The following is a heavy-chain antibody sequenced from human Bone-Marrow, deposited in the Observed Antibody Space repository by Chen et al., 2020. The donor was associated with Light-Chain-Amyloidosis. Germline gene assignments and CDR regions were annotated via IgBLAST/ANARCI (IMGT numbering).Heavy chain of an antibody. CDR2: IKSEIDGGTT. CDR1: GFSFSNAW. D-gene: IGHD2-21*01. J-gene: IGHJ4*02. V-gene: IGHV3-15*01. CDR3: ASDGGLVVVEAAV. Sequence: EVRLVESGGGVVKPGGSLRLSCEASGFSFSNAWVTWVRQAPGKGLEWLGRIKSEIDGGTTAFAASVQGRFGISRDQTRNTVYLQMSSLKSDDTAIYYCASDGGLVVVEAAVWGQGTQVTVSS.